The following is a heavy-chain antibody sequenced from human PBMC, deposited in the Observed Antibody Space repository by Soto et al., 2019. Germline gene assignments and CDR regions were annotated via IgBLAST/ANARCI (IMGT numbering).Heavy chain of an antibody. Sequence: SETLSLTCTVTGDSITSGGYYWSWIRQHPGKGLEWLGYIYGSGGSGSTLYNPSLKSRITLSVDTSKTQFSLNLSSVTAADTAVYYCARDAFDYGGNSAYYYYYYGMDVWGQGTTVTVSS. D-gene: IGHD4-17*01. CDR3: ARDAFDYGGNSAYYYYYYGMDV. CDR1: GDSITSGGYY. CDR2: IYGSGGSGST. V-gene: IGHV4-31*03. J-gene: IGHJ6*02.